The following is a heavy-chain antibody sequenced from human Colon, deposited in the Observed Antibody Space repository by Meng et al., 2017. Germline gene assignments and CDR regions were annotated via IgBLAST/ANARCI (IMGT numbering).Heavy chain of an antibody. Sequence: EVRLLESGGGLVQPGESLRLSCVVSGFIFNHHAMNWVRQAPGMGLEWVATVNDRGDTLHYTDSVKDRFTISRDNSRNTLYLQMTSLRAEDTAIYYCVRTLWTAGPYYDFWGQGALVTVSS. D-gene: IGHD2-21*01. CDR3: VRTLWTAGPYYDF. CDR2: VNDRGDTL. V-gene: IGHV3-23*01. CDR1: GFIFNHHA. J-gene: IGHJ4*02.